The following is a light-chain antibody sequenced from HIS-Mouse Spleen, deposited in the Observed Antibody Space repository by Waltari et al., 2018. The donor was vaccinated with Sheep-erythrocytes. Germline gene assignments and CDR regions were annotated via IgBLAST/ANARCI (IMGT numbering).Light chain of an antibody. CDR2: EVS. CDR1: SSDVGGYNY. CDR3: SSYAGSNNWV. V-gene: IGLV2-8*01. J-gene: IGLJ3*02. Sequence: QSALTQPPSASASPGHSVTISCTVTSSDVGGYNYVSWYQHHPGKAPKLMIYEVSKRPSGVPDRVSGSKSGNTASLTVSGLQAEDEADYYCSSYAGSNNWVFGGGTKLTVL.